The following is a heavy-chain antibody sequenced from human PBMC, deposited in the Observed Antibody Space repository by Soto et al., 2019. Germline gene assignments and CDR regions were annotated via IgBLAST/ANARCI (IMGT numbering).Heavy chain of an antibody. CDR2: IYYSGST. CDR1: GGSISSSSYY. CDR3: ARTIFNWNSGDFDY. J-gene: IGHJ4*02. D-gene: IGHD1-7*01. V-gene: IGHV4-39*01. Sequence: SETLSLTCTVSGGSISSSSYYWGWIRQPPGKGLEWIGSIYYSGSTYYNPSLKSRVTISVDTSKNQFSLKLSSVTAADTAVYYCARTIFNWNSGDFDYWGQGTLVTVSS.